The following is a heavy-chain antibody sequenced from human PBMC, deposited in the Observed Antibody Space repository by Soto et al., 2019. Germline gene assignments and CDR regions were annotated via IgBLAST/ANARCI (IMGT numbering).Heavy chain of an antibody. CDR1: RGAASRGTYY. V-gene: IGHV4-61*01. CDR2: IYSTGST. J-gene: IGHJ5*02. CDR3: TRRTPRVQWFDQ. Sequence: PSETLSLTCTVSRGAASRGTYYWSWIRQPPGKGLERTGQIYSTGSTNYNPSFKSRVTMPLDSSRNLFSLKLSSVTPADTAVYYGTRRTPRVQWFDQWGLETLVTVST.